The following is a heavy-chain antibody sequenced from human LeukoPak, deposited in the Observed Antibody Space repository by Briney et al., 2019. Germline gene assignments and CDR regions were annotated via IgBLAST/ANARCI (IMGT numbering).Heavy chain of an antibody. J-gene: IGHJ4*02. CDR1: GFNFRNAW. Sequence: GGSLRLSCAASGFNFRNAWMNWVRQAPGKGLEWVANIKQDGSEKYYVDSVKGRFTISRDNAKNSLYLQMNSLRAEDTAVYYCARDYYDSSGYYYEVSYWGQGTLVTVSS. CDR2: IKQDGSEK. D-gene: IGHD3-22*01. V-gene: IGHV3-7*01. CDR3: ARDYYDSSGYYYEVSY.